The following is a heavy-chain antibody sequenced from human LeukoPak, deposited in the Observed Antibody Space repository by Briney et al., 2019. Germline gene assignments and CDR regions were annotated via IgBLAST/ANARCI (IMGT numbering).Heavy chain of an antibody. D-gene: IGHD3-22*01. J-gene: IGHJ4*02. Sequence: PGGSLRLSCAASGLTFSTYAMSWVRQAPGKGLEWVSEISGSGGSTYYADSVKGRFTISRDNSKNTLYLQMNSLRAEDTAVYYCAKEQISENDSSGYYSGFDYWGQGTLVTVSS. CDR2: ISGSGGST. CDR1: GLTFSTYA. V-gene: IGHV3-23*01. CDR3: AKEQISENDSSGYYSGFDY.